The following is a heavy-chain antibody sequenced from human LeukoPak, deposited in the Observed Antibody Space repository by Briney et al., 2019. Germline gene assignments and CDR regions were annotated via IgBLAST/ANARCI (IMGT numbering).Heavy chain of an antibody. CDR1: GFTFSSYW. D-gene: IGHD3-16*01. V-gene: IGHV3-7*01. Sequence: PGGSLRLSCAASGFTFSSYWMSWVRQAPGKGLEWVANIKQDGSEKYYVDSVRGRFTISRDNAKNSLYLQMNSLRAEDTAVCYCARTGGKYNWFDPWGQGTLVTVSS. CDR2: IKQDGSEK. J-gene: IGHJ5*02. CDR3: ARTGGKYNWFDP.